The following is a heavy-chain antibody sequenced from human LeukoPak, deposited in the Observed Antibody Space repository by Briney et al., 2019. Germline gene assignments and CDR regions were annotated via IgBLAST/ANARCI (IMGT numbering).Heavy chain of an antibody. D-gene: IGHD7-27*01. CDR1: GYTFTGYY. Sequence: ASVKVSCKASGYTFTGYYMHWVRQAPGQGLEWMGWINPNSGGTNYAQKFQGRVTMTRDTSISTAYMELSRLRSDDTAVYYCARDSGNWGQFDYWGQGTLVTVSS. J-gene: IGHJ4*02. V-gene: IGHV1-2*02. CDR3: ARDSGNWGQFDY. CDR2: INPNSGGT.